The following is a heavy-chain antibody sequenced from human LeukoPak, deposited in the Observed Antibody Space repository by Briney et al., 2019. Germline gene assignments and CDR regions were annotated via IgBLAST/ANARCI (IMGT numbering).Heavy chain of an antibody. CDR1: GYTFTGYY. Sequence: GASVKVSCKASGYTFTGYYMHWVRQAPGQGLEWMGWINPNSGGTNYAQKFQSRVTMTRDTSISTAYMELSRLRSDDTAVYYCARGSDDFWSGYSPSYWGQGTLVTVSS. D-gene: IGHD3-3*01. CDR3: ARGSDDFWSGYSPSY. V-gene: IGHV1-2*02. CDR2: INPNSGGT. J-gene: IGHJ4*02.